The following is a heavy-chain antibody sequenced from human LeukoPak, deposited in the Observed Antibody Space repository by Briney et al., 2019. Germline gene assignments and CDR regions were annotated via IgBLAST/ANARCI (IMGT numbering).Heavy chain of an antibody. V-gene: IGHV1-69*13. CDR2: IIPIFGTA. CDR1: GGTFTSYA. CDR3: AREVPTGAQNWFDP. D-gene: IGHD1-14*01. Sequence: ASVKVSCKASGGTFTSYATSWVRQAPGQGLEWMGGIIPIFGTANYAQKFQGRVTITADESTSTAYMELSSLRSEDTAVYYCAREVPTGAQNWFDPWGQGTLVTVSS. J-gene: IGHJ5*02.